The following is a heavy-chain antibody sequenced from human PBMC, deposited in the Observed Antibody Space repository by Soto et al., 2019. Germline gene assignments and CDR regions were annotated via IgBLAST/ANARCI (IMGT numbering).Heavy chain of an antibody. Sequence: EQLVESGGGVVQPGRSLRLSCVGSGFDFRHFGMHWVRQAPGKGLEWVALITYDGTYSHYADVVKGRFTIARDDDTATASLQMDNLTPEDTALYYCAKDRGSGGIVAGTPDYWGQGTLVTVSS. J-gene: IGHJ4*02. D-gene: IGHD6-19*01. CDR2: ITYDGTYS. CDR3: AKDRGSGGIVAGTPDY. V-gene: IGHV3-30*18. CDR1: GFDFRHFG.